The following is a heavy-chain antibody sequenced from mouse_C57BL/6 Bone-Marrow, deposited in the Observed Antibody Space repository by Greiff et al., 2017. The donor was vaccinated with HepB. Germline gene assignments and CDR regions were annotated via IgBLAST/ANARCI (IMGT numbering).Heavy chain of an antibody. CDR3: LLTTVVAHNFDY. V-gene: IGHV14-4*01. Sequence: VQLKESGAELVRPGASVKLSCTASGFNIKDYYMHWVKQRPEQGLEWIGWIDPENGDTEYASKFQGKATITADTSSNTAYLQLSSLTSEDTAVYYCLLTTVVAHNFDYWGQGTTLTVSS. CDR2: IDPENGDT. D-gene: IGHD1-1*01. CDR1: GFNIKDYY. J-gene: IGHJ2*01.